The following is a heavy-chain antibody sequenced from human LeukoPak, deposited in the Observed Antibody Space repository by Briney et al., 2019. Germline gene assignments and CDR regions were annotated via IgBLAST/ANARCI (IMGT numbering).Heavy chain of an antibody. CDR1: GFTFSSYS. Sequence: GGSLRLSCAASGFTFSSYSMNWVRQAPGKGLEWVSSISSSSSYIYYADSVKGRFTISRDNAKNSLYLQMNSLRAEDTAVYYCARDRSSKEGNYWGQGTLVTVST. CDR2: ISSSSSYI. J-gene: IGHJ4*02. V-gene: IGHV3-21*01. D-gene: IGHD3-10*01. CDR3: ARDRSSKEGNY.